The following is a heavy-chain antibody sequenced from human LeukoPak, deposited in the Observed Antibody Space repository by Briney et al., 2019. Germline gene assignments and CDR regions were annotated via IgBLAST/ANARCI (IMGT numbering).Heavy chain of an antibody. CDR3: ARGRGYCSSTSCSRNYYYYYYMDV. CDR1: GGSFSGYY. Sequence: SETPSLTCAVYGGSFSGYYWSWIRQPPGKGLEWTGEINHSGSTNYNPSLKSQVTISVDTSKNQFSLKLSSVTAADTAVYYCARGRGYCSSTSCSRNYYYYYYMDVWGKGTTVTVSS. V-gene: IGHV4-34*01. D-gene: IGHD2-2*01. CDR2: INHSGST. J-gene: IGHJ6*03.